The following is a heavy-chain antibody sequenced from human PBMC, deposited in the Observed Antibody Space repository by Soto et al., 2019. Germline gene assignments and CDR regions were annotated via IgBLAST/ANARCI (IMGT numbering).Heavy chain of an antibody. J-gene: IGHJ5*02. Sequence: EVQLLESGGGLVQPGESLRLSCAASGFTFSSYAMTWVRQAPGKGLEWVSSISGSGDYTYFADSVKGRFTISRDNSKNTLYLQMSSLRVEDPAIYYCAEDSRSHPQGWFDPWGQGTLVTVSS. CDR1: GFTFSSYA. CDR2: ISGSGDYT. D-gene: IGHD2-15*01. CDR3: AEDSRSHPQGWFDP. V-gene: IGHV3-23*01.